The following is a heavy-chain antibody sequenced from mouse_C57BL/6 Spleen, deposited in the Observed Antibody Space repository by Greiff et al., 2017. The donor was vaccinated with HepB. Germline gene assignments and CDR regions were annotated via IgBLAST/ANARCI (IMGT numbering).Heavy chain of an antibody. V-gene: IGHV5-12*01. CDR3: GRFGGWLLPRYFDV. J-gene: IGHJ1*03. D-gene: IGHD2-3*01. CDR1: GFTFSDYY. CDR2: ISNGGGST. Sequence: EVQRVESGGGLVQPGGSLKLSCAASGFTFSDYYMYWVRQTPEKRLEWVAYISNGGGSTYYPDTVKGRFTISRDNAKNTLYLQMSRLKSEDTAMYYCGRFGGWLLPRYFDVWGTGTTVTVSS.